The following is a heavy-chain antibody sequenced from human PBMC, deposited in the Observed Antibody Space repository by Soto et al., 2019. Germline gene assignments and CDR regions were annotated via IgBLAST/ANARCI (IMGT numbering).Heavy chain of an antibody. Sequence: QVQLVESGGGVVQPGRSLRLSCAASGFTFSIYAMHWVRQAPGKGLEWVAVISYDGARKAYANSVKGRFTISRDTSKNTLYLQMNSLRVEDTAAYYCSRGDREDTAVVIGARPGEYGTDVWGRGTTVTVSS. V-gene: IGHV3-30-3*01. J-gene: IGHJ6*02. D-gene: IGHD2-15*01. CDR1: GFTFSIYA. CDR2: ISYDGARK. CDR3: SRGDREDTAVVIGARPGEYGTDV.